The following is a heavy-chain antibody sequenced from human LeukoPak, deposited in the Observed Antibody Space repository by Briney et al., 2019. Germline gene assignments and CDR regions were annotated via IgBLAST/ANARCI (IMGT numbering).Heavy chain of an antibody. V-gene: IGHV4-34*01. D-gene: IGHD3-10*01. J-gene: IGHJ4*02. CDR1: GGTFSGYY. Sequence: SETLSFTCAVYGGTFSGYYWSWIRQPPGKELKWFGEINHSGSANYNPSLKSRVTISVDTSKDQFSLKLSSVTAADTAVYYCAREVGKTYYGSEPGDYWGQGTLVTVSS. CDR3: AREVGKTYYGSEPGDY. CDR2: INHSGSA.